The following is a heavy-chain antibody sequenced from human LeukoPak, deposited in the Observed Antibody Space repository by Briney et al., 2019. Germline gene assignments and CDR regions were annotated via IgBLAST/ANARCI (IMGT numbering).Heavy chain of an antibody. J-gene: IGHJ6*03. V-gene: IGHV1-69*05. CDR2: IIPIFGTA. CDR3: ARDRDVVVPAAIGYYYYYYMDV. Sequence: VASVKVSCKASGGTFSSYAISWVRQAPGQGLEWMGRIIPIFGTANYAQKFQGRVTITTDESTSTAYMELSSLRSEGTAVYYCARDRDVVVPAAIGYYYYYYMDVWGKGTTVTVSS. D-gene: IGHD2-2*01. CDR1: GGTFSSYA.